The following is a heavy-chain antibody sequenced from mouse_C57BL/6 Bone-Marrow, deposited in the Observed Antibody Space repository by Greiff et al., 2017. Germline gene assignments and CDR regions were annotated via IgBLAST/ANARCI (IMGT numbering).Heavy chain of an antibody. D-gene: IGHD1-1*01. Sequence: VQLQQSGAELVRPGASVKLSCTASGFNIKDYYMHWVKQRPEQGLEWIGRIDPEDGDTEYAPKFQGKATMTADTSSNTAYLQLSSLTSEDTAVYYCTSITTVVAFDDWGQVTTLTVSS. CDR2: IDPEDGDT. CDR1: GFNIKDYY. V-gene: IGHV14-1*01. CDR3: TSITTVVAFDD. J-gene: IGHJ2*01.